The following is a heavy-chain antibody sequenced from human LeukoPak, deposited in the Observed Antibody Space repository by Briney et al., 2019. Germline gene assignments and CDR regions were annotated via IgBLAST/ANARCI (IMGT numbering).Heavy chain of an antibody. Sequence: AGGSLRLSCAASGFTFSSYWMSWIRQPPGKGLEWIGEINHSGSTNYNPSLKSRVTISVDTSKNQFSLKLSSVTAADTAVYYCARSSRHGDYVPQFDYWGQGTLVTVSS. J-gene: IGHJ4*02. V-gene: IGHV4-34*01. CDR1: GFTFSSYW. D-gene: IGHD4-17*01. CDR3: ARSSRHGDYVPQFDY. CDR2: INHSGST.